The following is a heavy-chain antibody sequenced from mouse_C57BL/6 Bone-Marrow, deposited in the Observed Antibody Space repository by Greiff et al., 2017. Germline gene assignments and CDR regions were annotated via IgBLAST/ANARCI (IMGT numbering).Heavy chain of an antibody. Sequence: QVQLQQPGTELVKPGASVKLSCKASGYTFTSYWMHWVKQRPGQGLEWIGNINPSNGGTNYNEKFKSKATLSVDKSSSTAYMQLSSLTSEDSAVYYCARSDYYGSPFAYWGQGTLVTVSA. J-gene: IGHJ3*01. V-gene: IGHV1-53*01. D-gene: IGHD1-1*01. CDR2: INPSNGGT. CDR1: GYTFTSYW. CDR3: ARSDYYGSPFAY.